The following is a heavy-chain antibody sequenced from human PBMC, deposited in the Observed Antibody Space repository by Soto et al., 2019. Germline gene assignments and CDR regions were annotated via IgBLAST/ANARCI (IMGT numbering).Heavy chain of an antibody. D-gene: IGHD1-26*01. CDR3: AKLTDTTPLAPIDY. J-gene: IGHJ4*02. CDR1: IFTFSSYW. V-gene: IGHV3-7*03. Sequence: PGGSLRLSCEASIFTFSSYWMTWVRQAPGKGLEWVAIIKQDGSEKNYVDSVKGRFTISRDNSKNTLYLQMNSLRAEDTAVYYCAKLTDTTPLAPIDYWGQGTLVTVSS. CDR2: IKQDGSEK.